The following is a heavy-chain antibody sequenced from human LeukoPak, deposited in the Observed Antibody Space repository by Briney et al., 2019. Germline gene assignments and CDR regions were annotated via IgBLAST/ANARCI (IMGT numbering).Heavy chain of an antibody. V-gene: IGHV3-48*03. CDR2: ISSSGNTI. CDR3: ARGAAWPRI. J-gene: IGHJ4*02. D-gene: IGHD5-12*01. Sequence: GGSLRLSCAASGFTFSTYDLNWVRQAPGKGLQRISYISSSGNTIYYTDSVKSRFTISRDNAKNSLYLQMHSPRAEDTAVYCCARGAAWPRIWGQGTLVTVSS. CDR1: GFTFSTYD.